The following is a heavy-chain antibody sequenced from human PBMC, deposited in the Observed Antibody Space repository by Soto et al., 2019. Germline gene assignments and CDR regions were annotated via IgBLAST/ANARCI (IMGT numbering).Heavy chain of an antibody. V-gene: IGHV1-69*01. J-gene: IGHJ6*02. CDR3: ARSRAVGYYYYYYGMDV. CDR2: IIPIFGTA. CDR1: GGTFSSYA. D-gene: IGHD1-26*01. Sequence: QVQLVQSGAEVKKPGSSVKVSCKASGGTFSSYAISWVRQAPGQGLEWMGGIIPIFGTANYAQKFQGRVTITADESTSTAYMELSSLRSEDTDVYYCARSRAVGYYYYYYGMDVWGQGTTVTVSS.